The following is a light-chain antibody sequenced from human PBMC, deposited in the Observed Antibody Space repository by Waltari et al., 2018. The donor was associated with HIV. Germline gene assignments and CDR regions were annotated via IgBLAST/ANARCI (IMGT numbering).Light chain of an antibody. J-gene: IGKJ2*01. CDR3: QQYNNWPPRYT. V-gene: IGKV3-15*01. CDR2: GSS. CDR1: QSVSSN. Sequence: EIVMTQSPATLSVSPGERATLSCRASQSVSSNLAWYQQKPGQAPRLLIYGSSTSATGIPARFSGSGSGPEFTLTFSSLQSEDFAVYYCQQYNNWPPRYTFGQGTKLEIK.